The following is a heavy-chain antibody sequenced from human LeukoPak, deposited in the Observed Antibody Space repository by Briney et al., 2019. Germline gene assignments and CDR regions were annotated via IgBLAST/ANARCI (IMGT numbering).Heavy chain of an antibody. CDR2: IYYSGST. V-gene: IGHV4-59*01. CDR3: ARGLPLLRYPIVATNYNWFDP. J-gene: IGHJ5*02. Sequence: PSETLSLTCTVSGGSISSYYWSWIRQPPGKGLEWIGYIYYSGSTNYNPSLKSRVTISVDTSKNQFSLKLSSVTAADTAVYYCARGLPLLRYPIVATNYNWFDPWGQGTLVTVSS. D-gene: IGHD5-12*01. CDR1: GGSISSYY.